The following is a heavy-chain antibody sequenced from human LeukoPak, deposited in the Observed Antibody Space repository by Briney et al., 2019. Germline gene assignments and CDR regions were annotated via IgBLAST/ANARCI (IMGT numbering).Heavy chain of an antibody. V-gene: IGHV1-46*01. J-gene: IGHJ4*02. CDR2: INPSGSST. CDR1: GYTFTSHY. CDR3: ARETLVNNFDY. D-gene: IGHD2-21*01. Sequence: SVKVSCKASGYTFTSHYMHWVRQAPGQGLEWMGLINPSGSSTLYAQKFQGRVTMTRDMSTTTDYMELSSLRSEDTAVYYCARETLVNNFDYWGQGTLVTVSS.